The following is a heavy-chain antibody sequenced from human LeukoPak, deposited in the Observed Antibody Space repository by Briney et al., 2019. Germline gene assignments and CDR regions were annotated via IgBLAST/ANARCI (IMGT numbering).Heavy chain of an antibody. CDR1: GGSISSSNYY. V-gene: IGHV4-39*07. D-gene: IGHD6-19*01. CDR3: ARTSSGWYGDYYYYMDV. Sequence: SETLSLTCTVSGGSISSSNYYWGWIRQTPGKGLEWIGSIYYSGSTFYSPSLKSRVTISVDTSKNQFSLKLSSVTAADTAVYYCARTSSGWYGDYYYYMDVWGKGTTVTVSS. J-gene: IGHJ6*03. CDR2: IYYSGST.